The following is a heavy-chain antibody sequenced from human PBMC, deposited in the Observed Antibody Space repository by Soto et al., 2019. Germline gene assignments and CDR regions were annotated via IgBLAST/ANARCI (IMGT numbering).Heavy chain of an antibody. Sequence: ASVKVSCKPSGYTFTAYYIHWVRQAPGQGLEWLGWISTYNGNTNYAQKLQGRVTMTTDTSTTTAYMELRSLTSDDTAVYYCARKSRSSSWFDAWGQGTLVTVS. V-gene: IGHV1-18*04. J-gene: IGHJ5*02. D-gene: IGHD6-6*01. CDR1: GYTFTAYY. CDR2: ISTYNGNT. CDR3: ARKSRSSSWFDA.